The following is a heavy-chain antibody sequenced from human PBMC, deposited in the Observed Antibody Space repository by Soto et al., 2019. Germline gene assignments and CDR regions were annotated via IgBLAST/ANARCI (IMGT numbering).Heavy chain of an antibody. V-gene: IGHV4-59*01. CDR3: ARVGDSGYDDFDY. D-gene: IGHD5-12*01. CDR2: IYYSGST. CDR1: GGSISSYY. J-gene: IGHJ4*02. Sequence: SETLSLTCTVSGGSISSYYWSWIRQPPGKGLEWIGYIYYSGSTNYNPSLKSRVTISVDTSKNQFSLKLSSVTAADTAVYYCARVGDSGYDDFDYWGQGTLVTVPS.